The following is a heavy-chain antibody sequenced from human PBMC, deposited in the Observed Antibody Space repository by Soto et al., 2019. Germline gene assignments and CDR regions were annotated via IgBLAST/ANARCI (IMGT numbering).Heavy chain of an antibody. CDR3: ARIHGSSGWSVYWYFDL. CDR2: IFSNDEK. Sequence: QVTLKESGPVLVKPTETLTLTCTVSGFSHSNARIGVSWIRQPPGKALEWLAHIFSNDEKSYITSLKSRLTVTTDTSKAKVILTRTNMDPVDTATYSCARIHGSSGWSVYWYFDLGGRGTLVTVSS. V-gene: IGHV2-26*01. J-gene: IGHJ2*01. CDR1: GFSHSNARIG. D-gene: IGHD6-19*01.